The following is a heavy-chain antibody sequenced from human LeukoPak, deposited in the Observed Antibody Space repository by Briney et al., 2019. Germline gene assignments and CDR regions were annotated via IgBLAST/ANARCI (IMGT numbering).Heavy chain of an antibody. J-gene: IGHJ4*02. CDR2: IKQDGSEK. CDR3: ARDTGGGYSCYDC. CDR1: GFTFSSYW. V-gene: IGHV3-7*01. D-gene: IGHD5-18*01. Sequence: PGGSLRLSCAASGFTFSSYWTTWIRQAPGKGLEWVANIKQDGSEKYYVDSVKGRFTISRDNAKNSLYLQMNSLRAEDTAVYYCARDTGGGYSCYDCWGQGTLVTVSS.